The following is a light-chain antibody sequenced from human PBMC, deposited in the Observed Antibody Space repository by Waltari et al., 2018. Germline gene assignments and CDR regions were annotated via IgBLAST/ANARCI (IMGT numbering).Light chain of an antibody. J-gene: IGLJ2*01. V-gene: IGLV2-14*03. Sequence: SSLTQPASVSGSPGKSITTSFTGTKQDIGGYNFVSWYQQHPGKAPRLMIYDVNKRPSGVSNRFSGSKSGNTASLTISGLQADDEADYYCTSFTSTTSYVVFGGGTNLTV. CDR2: DVN. CDR1: KQDIGGYNF. CDR3: TSFTSTTSYVV.